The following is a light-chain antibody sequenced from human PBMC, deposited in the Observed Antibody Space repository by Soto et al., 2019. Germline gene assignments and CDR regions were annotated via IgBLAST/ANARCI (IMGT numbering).Light chain of an antibody. CDR2: DDN. CDR3: SSLPGRITLV. V-gene: IGLV2-23*01. CDR1: RSDVGGYNL. Sequence: QSGLTQTASVSGSPGQSITMSCTGNRSDVGGYNLVSWYQQPPGKAPKLLISDDNKRPSGVSHRFSGSKSGNTASLTISGLQAEAEGDYYCSSLPGRITLVFGGGPKPPS. J-gene: IGLJ2*01.